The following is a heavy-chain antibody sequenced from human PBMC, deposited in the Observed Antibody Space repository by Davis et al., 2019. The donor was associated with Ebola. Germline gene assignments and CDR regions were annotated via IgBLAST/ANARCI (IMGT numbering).Heavy chain of an antibody. J-gene: IGHJ6*02. CDR2: IIPIFGAA. CDR1: GGTFNNYA. Sequence: SVKVSCKASGGTFNNYAVSWVRQAPGQGLEWMGGIIPIFGAANYAQKFQGRVTITADESMSTAYMELSSLRSEDTAVYYCAKDRCRSRRCQDFFYGMDVWGQGTTVTVSS. CDR3: AKDRCRSRRCQDFFYGMDV. V-gene: IGHV1-69*13. D-gene: IGHD2-2*01.